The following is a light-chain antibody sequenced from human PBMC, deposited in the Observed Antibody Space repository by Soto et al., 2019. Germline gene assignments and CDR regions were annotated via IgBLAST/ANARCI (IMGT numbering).Light chain of an antibody. CDR1: QGISSY. J-gene: IGKJ1*01. CDR3: QQYNSYWT. V-gene: IGKV1-13*02. CDR2: DAS. Sequence: AIQLTQSPSSLSASVGDRVTITCRASQGISSYLAWYQQKPGKAPKLLIYDASTLASGVPSRFSGSGSGTEFTLTISSLQPDDFATYYCQQYNSYWTFGQGTKVDIK.